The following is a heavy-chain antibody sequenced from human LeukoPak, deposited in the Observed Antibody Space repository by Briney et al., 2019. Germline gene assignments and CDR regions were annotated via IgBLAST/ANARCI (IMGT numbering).Heavy chain of an antibody. Sequence: GSSVKVSCKASGGTFSSYAISWVRQAPGQGLEWMGGIIPIFGTANYAQKFQGRVTITTDESTSTAYMELSSLRSEDTAVYYCAARKAARPGWFDPWGQGTLVTVSS. CDR3: AARKAARPGWFDP. D-gene: IGHD6-6*01. CDR2: IIPIFGTA. V-gene: IGHV1-69*05. J-gene: IGHJ5*02. CDR1: GGTFSSYA.